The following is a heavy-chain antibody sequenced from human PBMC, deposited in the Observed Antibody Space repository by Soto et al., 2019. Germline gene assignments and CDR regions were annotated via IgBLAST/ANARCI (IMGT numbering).Heavy chain of an antibody. Sequence: GGSLRLSCAASGFTFDDYTMHWVRQAPGKGLEWVSLISWDGGSTYYADSVKGRFTISRDNSKNSLYLQMNSLRTEDTALYYCAKSHEIAVAGYYFDYWGQGTLVTVSS. V-gene: IGHV3-43*01. D-gene: IGHD6-19*01. CDR3: AKSHEIAVAGYYFDY. CDR2: ISWDGGST. J-gene: IGHJ4*02. CDR1: GFTFDDYT.